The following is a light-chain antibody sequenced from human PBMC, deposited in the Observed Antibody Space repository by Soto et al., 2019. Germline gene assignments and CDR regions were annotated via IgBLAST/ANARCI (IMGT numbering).Light chain of an antibody. V-gene: IGLV2-14*03. CDR1: SRDVGGYDS. CDR3: CSFTTANTHV. CDR2: DVT. Sequence: QSALTQPASVSGSPGQSITISCTGTSRDVGGYDSVSWYQHHPGKAPKLMLYDVTNRPSGVSNRFSGSISGNTASLTISGLQAEDEADYYCCSFTTANTHVFGGGTKVTVL. J-gene: IGLJ2*01.